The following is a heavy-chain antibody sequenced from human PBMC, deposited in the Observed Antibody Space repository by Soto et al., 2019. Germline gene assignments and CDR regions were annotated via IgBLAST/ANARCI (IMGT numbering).Heavy chain of an antibody. CDR3: ARGGRYYAH. D-gene: IGHD3-22*01. Sequence: QVQLVQSGAEVKQLGASVGVSCKASGDTHTIYFIHWLRQAPGQGLEWMGWINSVSGGANYAPRFQFRVAMTRDSSSATAFMELSRLRSDDTAVYDCARGGRYYAHWCQGQLVTVSS. CDR2: INSVSGGA. CDR1: GDTHTIYF. J-gene: IGHJ1*01. V-gene: IGHV1-2*02.